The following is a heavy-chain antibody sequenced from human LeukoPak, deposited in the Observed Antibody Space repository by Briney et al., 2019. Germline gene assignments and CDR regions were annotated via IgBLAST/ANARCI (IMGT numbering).Heavy chain of an antibody. CDR2: IKQDGSEK. CDR3: AESSVVTATSPPGY. D-gene: IGHD2-21*02. J-gene: IGHJ4*02. CDR1: GFTFSSYW. Sequence: SGGSLRLSCAASGFTFSSYWMSWVRQAPGKGLEWVANIKQDGSEKYYVDSVKGRFTISRDNAKNSLYLQMNSLRAEDTAVYYCAESSVVTATSPPGYWGQGTLVTVSS. V-gene: IGHV3-7*01.